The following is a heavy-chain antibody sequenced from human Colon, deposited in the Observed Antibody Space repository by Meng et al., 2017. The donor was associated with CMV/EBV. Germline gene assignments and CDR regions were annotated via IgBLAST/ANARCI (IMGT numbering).Heavy chain of an antibody. V-gene: IGHV3-23*01. D-gene: IGHD5-24*01. J-gene: IGHJ4*02. CDR3: ANLKWLDYFFEY. Sequence: SRTASRVSFTTYGVSWVRQAPGRGLEWVSSISRDGDDAYYAGSVKGQFIVSRDNSKNTLYLQVNGLRAEDTAVYYCANLKWLDYFFEYWGQGTLVTVSS. CDR1: RVSFTTYG. CDR2: ISRDGDDA.